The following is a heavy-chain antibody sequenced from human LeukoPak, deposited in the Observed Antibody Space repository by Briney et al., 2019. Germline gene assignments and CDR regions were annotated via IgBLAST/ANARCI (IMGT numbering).Heavy chain of an antibody. J-gene: IGHJ6*03. Sequence: GGSLRLSCAASGFSFSKYGMHWVRQAPGKGPEWVAFIRYDGNNKYYADSVKGRFTTSRDNSKSTLYLQMNSLRAEDTAVYYCAKGLYCTSTSCYMGNYYYYYMDVWGKGTTVTVSS. CDR2: IRYDGNNK. D-gene: IGHD2-2*01. CDR1: GFSFSKYG. V-gene: IGHV3-30*02. CDR3: AKGLYCTSTSCYMGNYYYYYMDV.